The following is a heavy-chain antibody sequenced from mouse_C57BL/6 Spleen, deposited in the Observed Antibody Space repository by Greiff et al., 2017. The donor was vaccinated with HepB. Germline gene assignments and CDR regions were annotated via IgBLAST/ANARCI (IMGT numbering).Heavy chain of an antibody. CDR1: GYTFTSYW. J-gene: IGHJ2*01. V-gene: IGHV1-61*01. Sequence: VQLQQPGAELVRPGSSVKLSCKASGYTFTSYWMDWVKQRPGQGLEWIGNIYPSDSETHYNQKFKDKATLTVDKSSSTAYMQLSSLTSEDSAVYYCARTGVFDYWGQGTTLTGSS. CDR3: ARTGVFDY. D-gene: IGHD4-1*01. CDR2: IYPSDSET.